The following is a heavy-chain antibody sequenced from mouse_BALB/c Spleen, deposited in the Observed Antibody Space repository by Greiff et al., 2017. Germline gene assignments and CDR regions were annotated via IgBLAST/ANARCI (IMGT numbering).Heavy chain of an antibody. J-gene: IGHJ2*01. V-gene: IGHV1S22*01. CDR1: GYTFTSYW. CDR3: TREGSNYFDY. Sequence: LQQPGSELVRPGASVKLSCKASGYTFTSYWMHWVKQRHGQGLEWIGNIYPGSGSTNYDEKFKSKGTLTVDTSSSTAYMHLSSLTSEDSAVYYCTREGSNYFDYRGQGTTLTVSS. CDR2: IYPGSGST.